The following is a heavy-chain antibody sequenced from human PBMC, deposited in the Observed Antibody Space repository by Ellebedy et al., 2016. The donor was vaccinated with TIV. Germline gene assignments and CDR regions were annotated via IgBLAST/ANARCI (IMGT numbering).Heavy chain of an antibody. J-gene: IGHJ4*02. Sequence: SETLSLXXTVSGGSISSSLYYWGWIRQPPGKGLEWIGSIYYSGSTYYNPSLKSRVTISVDTSKNQFSLKLSSVTAADTAVYYCARQFLIGIGYWGQGTLVTVSS. CDR1: GGSISSSLYY. CDR2: IYYSGST. V-gene: IGHV4-39*01. CDR3: ARQFLIGIGY. D-gene: IGHD3-3*01.